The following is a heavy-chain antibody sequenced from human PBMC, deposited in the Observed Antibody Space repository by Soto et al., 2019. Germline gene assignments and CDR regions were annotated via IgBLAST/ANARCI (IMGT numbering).Heavy chain of an antibody. CDR1: GFTFSSYS. CDR3: ARDRLSVVGATHFDY. V-gene: IGHV3-48*01. Sequence: EVQLVESGGGLVQPGGSLRLSCAASGFTFSSYSMNWVRQAPGKGLEWVSYISSSSSTIYYADSVKGRFTISRDNAKNSLYLQMNSLRAEDTAVYYCARDRLSVVGATHFDYWGQGTLVTVSS. CDR2: ISSSSSTI. D-gene: IGHD1-26*01. J-gene: IGHJ4*02.